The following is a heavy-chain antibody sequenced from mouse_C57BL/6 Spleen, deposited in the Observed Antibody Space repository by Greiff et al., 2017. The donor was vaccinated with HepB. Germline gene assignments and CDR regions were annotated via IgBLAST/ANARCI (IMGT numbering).Heavy chain of an antibody. CDR3: ARRGGPGYFDF. CDR2: IDPSDSET. V-gene: IGHV1-52*01. CDR1: GYTFTSYW. J-gene: IGHJ2*01. Sequence: QVQLQQPGAELVRPGSSVKLSCKASGYTFTSYWMHWVKQRPIQGLEWIGNIDPSDSETHYNQKFKDKATLTVDKSSSTAYMHLSSLTSEDSAVYYCARRGGPGYFDFWGQGPTLTVSS.